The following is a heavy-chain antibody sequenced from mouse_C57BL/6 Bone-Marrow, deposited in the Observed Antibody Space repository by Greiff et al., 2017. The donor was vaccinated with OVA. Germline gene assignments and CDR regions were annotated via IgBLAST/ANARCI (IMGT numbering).Heavy chain of an antibody. J-gene: IGHJ2*01. V-gene: IGHV5-17*01. D-gene: IGHD2-4*01. CDR1: GFTFSDYG. Sequence: DVQLVESGGGLVKPGGSLKLSCAASGFTFSDYGMHWVRQAPEKGLEWVAYISSGSSTIYYADTVKGRFTISRDNAKNTLFLQMTSLRSEDTAMYYCARSYYDYVEDWGQGTTLTVSS. CDR3: ARSYYDYVED. CDR2: ISSGSSTI.